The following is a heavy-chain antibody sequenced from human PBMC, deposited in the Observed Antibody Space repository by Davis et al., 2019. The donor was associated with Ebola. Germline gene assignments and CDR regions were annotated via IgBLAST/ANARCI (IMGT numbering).Heavy chain of an antibody. Sequence: GESLKISCEASGFVFSSYVMHWVRQAPGKGLEWVAVLSHDESQKYADSVKGRFTISRDNSKNTLYLQMNGLRVEDTAIYYCAKDTSNIWFDIWGQGTNVTVSS. D-gene: IGHD1-26*01. J-gene: IGHJ3*02. V-gene: IGHV3-30*18. CDR2: LSHDESQK. CDR3: AKDTSNIWFDI. CDR1: GFVFSSYV.